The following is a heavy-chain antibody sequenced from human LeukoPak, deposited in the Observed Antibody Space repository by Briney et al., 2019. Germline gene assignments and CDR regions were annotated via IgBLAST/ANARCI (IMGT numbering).Heavy chain of an antibody. CDR3: ARSEYSSGWYTGFNYFDY. Sequence: ASVKVSCKASGYTFTSYGISWVRRAPGQGLEWMGWISAYNGNTNYAQKLQGRVTMTTDTSTSTAYMELRSLRSDDTAVYYCARSEYSSGWYTGFNYFDYWGQGTLVTVSS. D-gene: IGHD6-19*01. V-gene: IGHV1-18*01. CDR2: ISAYNGNT. CDR1: GYTFTSYG. J-gene: IGHJ4*02.